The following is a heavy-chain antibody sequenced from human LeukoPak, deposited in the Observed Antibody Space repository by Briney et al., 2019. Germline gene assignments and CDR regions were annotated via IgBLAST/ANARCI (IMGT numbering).Heavy chain of an antibody. CDR3: ARVAEAAAFDS. CDR2: IRCDGSNK. Sequence: PGGSLRLSCAASGFTFCNYSMHWVRQAPGKGLEWVAFIRCDGSNKYYADSVKGQFTISRDNSKNTLYLQMKSLRTEDTAVYYCARVAEAAAFDSWGQGTLVTVSS. V-gene: IGHV3-30*02. CDR1: GFTFCNYS. D-gene: IGHD6-13*01. J-gene: IGHJ4*02.